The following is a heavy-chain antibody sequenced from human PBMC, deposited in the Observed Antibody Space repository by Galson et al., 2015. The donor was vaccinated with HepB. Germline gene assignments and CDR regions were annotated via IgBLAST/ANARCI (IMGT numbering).Heavy chain of an antibody. CDR1: GFTFSSYA. J-gene: IGHJ4*02. Sequence: SLRLSCAASGFTFSSYAMHWVRQAPGEGLEWVAVISYDGSNKYYADSVKGRFTISRDNSKNTLYLQMNSLRAEDTAVYYCARGDLPLVYWGQGTLVTVSS. V-gene: IGHV3-30-3*01. CDR2: ISYDGSNK. D-gene: IGHD3-16*01. CDR3: ARGDLPLVY.